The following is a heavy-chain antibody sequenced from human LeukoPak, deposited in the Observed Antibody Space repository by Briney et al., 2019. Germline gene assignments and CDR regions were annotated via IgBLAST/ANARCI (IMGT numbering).Heavy chain of an antibody. CDR1: GFTFSSYW. J-gene: IGHJ4*02. CDR2: INSDGSST. CDR3: ARTRGYSSGVFDY. D-gene: IGHD6-19*01. V-gene: IGHV3-74*01. Sequence: GGSLRLSCAASGFTFSSYWMHWVRQAPGEGLVWVSHINSDGSSTSHADSVKGRFSISRDNAKNTLYLQMNSLRAEDTAVYYCARTRGYSSGVFDYWGQGTLVTVSS.